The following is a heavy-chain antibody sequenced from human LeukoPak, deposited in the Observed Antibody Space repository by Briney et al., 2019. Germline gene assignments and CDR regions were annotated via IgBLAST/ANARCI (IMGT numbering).Heavy chain of an antibody. CDR1: GSTFGDYA. V-gene: IGHV3-49*04. CDR3: SRVRGYSYGYGDY. CDR2: IRSKAYGGTT. Sequence: PGRSLRLSCTASGSTFGDYAMSWVRQAPGKGLEWVGFIRSKAYGGTTEYAASVKGRFTISRDDSKSIAYLQVNSLKTEDTAVYYCSRVRGYSYGYGDYWGQGTLVTVSA. J-gene: IGHJ4*02. D-gene: IGHD5-18*01.